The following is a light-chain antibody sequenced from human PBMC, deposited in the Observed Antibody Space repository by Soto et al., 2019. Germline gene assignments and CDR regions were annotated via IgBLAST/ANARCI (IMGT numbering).Light chain of an antibody. CDR2: AAS. CDR1: QGINNY. Sequence: DIQMTQSPSSLSASVGDTVTITCRASQGINNYLAWFQQKPGKDPKSLIYAASTLQTAVPSRFSGSRSGTDFTLTISSLQPEDFATYYCQQYNHYPYTFGQGTKLEIK. V-gene: IGKV1-16*01. J-gene: IGKJ2*01. CDR3: QQYNHYPYT.